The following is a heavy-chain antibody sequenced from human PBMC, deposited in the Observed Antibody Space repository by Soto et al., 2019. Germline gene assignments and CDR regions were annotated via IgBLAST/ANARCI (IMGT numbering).Heavy chain of an antibody. V-gene: IGHV4-59*01. CDR3: ASVTRYGDTGGLDP. D-gene: IGHD4-17*01. Sequence: SSETLSLTCTVSGGSISTNYWSWIRQPPGKGLEWIGFVYYTGSTNYNPSLKSRVTISVDTSKNQFSLKLSSVTAADTAVYYCASVTRYGDTGGLDPWGQGILVTVSS. CDR1: GGSISTNY. J-gene: IGHJ5*02. CDR2: VYYTGST.